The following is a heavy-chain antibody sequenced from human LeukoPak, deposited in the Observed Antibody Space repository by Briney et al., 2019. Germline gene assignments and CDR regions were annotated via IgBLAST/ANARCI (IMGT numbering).Heavy chain of an antibody. J-gene: IGHJ6*04. V-gene: IGHV4-31*03. CDR1: GGSISSGGYY. Sequence: SETLSLTCTVSGGSISSGGYYWSWIRQHPGKGLESIGYIYYSGSTYYNPSLKSRVTISVDTSKNQFSLKLSSVTAADTAVYYCARSPHSTTSPYYYGMDVWGKGTTVTVSS. CDR3: ARSPHSTTSPYYYGMDV. CDR2: IYYSGST. D-gene: IGHD2-2*01.